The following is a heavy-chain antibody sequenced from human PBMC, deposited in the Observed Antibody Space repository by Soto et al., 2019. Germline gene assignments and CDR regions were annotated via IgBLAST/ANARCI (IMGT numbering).Heavy chain of an antibody. J-gene: IGHJ5*02. CDR1: GYTFTSYY. V-gene: IGHV1-46*01. D-gene: IGHD3-10*01. CDR2: INPGGGST. Sequence: QVQLVQSGAEVKKPGASVKVSCKASGYTFTSYYMHWVRQAPGQGLEWMGIINPGGGSTSYAQKYQGRVTMTRDTSTSTVYVDLSSLRSEDTALYYCARDADRVTMVRGVIRGVFDPWGQGTLVTVSS. CDR3: ARDADRVTMVRGVIRGVFDP.